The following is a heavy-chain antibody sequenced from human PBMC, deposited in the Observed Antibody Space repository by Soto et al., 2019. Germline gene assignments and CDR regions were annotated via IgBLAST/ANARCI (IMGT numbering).Heavy chain of an antibody. J-gene: IGHJ6*02. D-gene: IGHD3-16*01. CDR2: ISWDGGST. CDR3: AKATSATGGYYYYYGMDV. V-gene: IGHV3-43D*04. CDR1: GFTFSSYE. Sequence: GGSLRLSCAASGFTFSSYEMNWVRQAPGKGLEWVSLISWDGGSTYYADSVKGRFTISRDNSKNSLYLQMNSLRAEDTALYYCAKATSATGGYYYYYGMDVWGQGTTVTVSS.